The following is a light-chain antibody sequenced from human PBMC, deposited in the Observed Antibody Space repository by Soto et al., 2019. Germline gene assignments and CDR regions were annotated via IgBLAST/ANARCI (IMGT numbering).Light chain of an antibody. V-gene: IGLV2-14*01. J-gene: IGLJ1*01. CDR2: EVS. Sequence: QSVLTQPASVSGSPGQSITISCTGTSSDVGGYNYVSWYQQHPGKAPKLMIFEVSNRPSGVSDRFFASKSGNTASLTISGLQAEDEADYYCCSYTRSRPYVFGTET. CDR1: SSDVGGYNY. CDR3: CSYTRSRPYV.